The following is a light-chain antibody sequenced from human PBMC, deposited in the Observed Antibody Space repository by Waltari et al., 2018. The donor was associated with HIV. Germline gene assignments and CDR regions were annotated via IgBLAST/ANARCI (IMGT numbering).Light chain of an antibody. J-gene: IGKJ1*01. V-gene: IGKV4-1*01. CDR2: WAS. CDR3: QQYYSNPPT. Sequence: DIVMTQSPDSLALSLGEGATINCKSIQTIFYSSKNKNYLAWYQQKPGQTPKLLIYWASTRDSGVPDRFSGSGSGTDFTLTISNLQSEDVAIYFCQQYYSNPPTFGQGTKVEVK. CDR1: QTIFYSSKNKNY.